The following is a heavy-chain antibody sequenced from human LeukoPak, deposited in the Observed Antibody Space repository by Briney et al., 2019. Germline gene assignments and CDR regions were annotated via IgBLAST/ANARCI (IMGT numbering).Heavy chain of an antibody. CDR2: IIPIFGIA. V-gene: IGHV1-69*10. CDR1: GGTFSSYA. Sequence: GASVKVSCKASGGTFSSYAISWVRQAPGQGLEWMGGIIPIFGIANYAQKFQGRVTITADKSTSTAHMELSSLRSEDTAVYYCASPNSVEVVPPHYWGQGTLVTVSS. D-gene: IGHD4-23*01. J-gene: IGHJ4*02. CDR3: ASPNSVEVVPPHY.